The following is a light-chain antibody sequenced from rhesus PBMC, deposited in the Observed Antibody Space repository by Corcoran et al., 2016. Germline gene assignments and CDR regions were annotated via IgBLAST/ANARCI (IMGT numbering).Light chain of an antibody. CDR1: ENVNNY. CDR2: KAS. CDR3: QHGYGTPLT. Sequence: DIQMTQSPSSLSASVGDRVTITCRASENVNNYLNWYQQKPGKAPKLMIYKASTLQSGAPSRFSGSGAVTDYTFTISSLQPEDVATYYWQHGYGTPLTFGGGTKVEIK. V-gene: IGKV1-74*01. J-gene: IGKJ4*01.